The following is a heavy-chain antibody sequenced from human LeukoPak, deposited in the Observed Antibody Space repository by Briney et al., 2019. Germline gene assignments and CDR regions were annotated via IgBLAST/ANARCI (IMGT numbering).Heavy chain of an antibody. CDR1: GYSFRIYW. D-gene: IGHD2-8*02. J-gene: IGHJ4*02. Sequence: GESLKISCEGSGYSFRIYWIGWVRQMPGKGLDWMGIIYPGDSDVKYNPSFQGQVTISADKSINTAYLQWSSLKASDTAMYYCARLYRYCTGGDCYPYYFDNWGQGTLVTVSS. CDR3: ARLYRYCTGGDCYPYYFDN. V-gene: IGHV5-51*01. CDR2: IYPGDSDV.